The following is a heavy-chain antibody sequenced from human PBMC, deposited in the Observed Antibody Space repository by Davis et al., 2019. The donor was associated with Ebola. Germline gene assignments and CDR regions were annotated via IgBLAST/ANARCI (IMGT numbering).Heavy chain of an antibody. CDR1: GFTFSSYA. CDR2: ISGSGGST. CDR3: ARSLSGIYSPFDF. Sequence: PGGSLRLSCAASGFTFSSYAMSWVRQAPGKGLEWVSAISGSGGSTYYADSVKGRFTISRDNSKNTVYVQMNSLRAEDTAVYYCARSLSGIYSPFDFWGQGTLVTVSS. V-gene: IGHV3-23*01. J-gene: IGHJ4*02. D-gene: IGHD1-26*01.